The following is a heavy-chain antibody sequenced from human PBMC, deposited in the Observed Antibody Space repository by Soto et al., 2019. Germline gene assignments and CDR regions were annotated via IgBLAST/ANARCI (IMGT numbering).Heavy chain of an antibody. J-gene: IGHJ6*02. CDR3: ARPDEGGYSSNHHYYYALDV. Sequence: QVQLVQSGAEVTKPGSSVKVSCKASGGTFRSYSISWVRQAHGQGLEWMGGIIPIFDITNYAQKFQGRVTITADESTSTAYMELSSLGSDDTAVYYCARPDEGGYSSNHHYYYALDVWGQGTTVTV. CDR2: IIPIFDIT. D-gene: IGHD3-22*01. CDR1: GGTFRSYS. V-gene: IGHV1-69*01.